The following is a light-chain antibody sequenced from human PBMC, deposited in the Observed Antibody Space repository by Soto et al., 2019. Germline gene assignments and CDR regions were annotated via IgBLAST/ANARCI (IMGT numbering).Light chain of an antibody. CDR1: QSVSRY. CDR3: QQRSNWPIT. V-gene: IGKV3-11*01. J-gene: IGKJ5*01. CDR2: DAS. Sequence: EIVLTQSPATLSLSPGGRPTLSCRASQSVSRYLAWYQQKPGQAPRLLIYDASNRATGIPARFSGSGSGTDFTLTISSLEPEDFAVYYCQQRSNWPITFGQGTRLENK.